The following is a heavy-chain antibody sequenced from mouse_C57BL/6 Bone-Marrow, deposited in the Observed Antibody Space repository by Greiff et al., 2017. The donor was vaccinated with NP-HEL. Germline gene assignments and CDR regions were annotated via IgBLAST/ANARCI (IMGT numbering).Heavy chain of an antibody. J-gene: IGHJ4*01. D-gene: IGHD4-1*01. CDR1: GYAFTNYL. CDR3: ARTETGDAMDY. Sequence: VQLQQSGAELVRPGTSVKVSCKASGYAFTNYLIEWVKQRPGQGLEWIGVINPGSGGTNYNEKFKGKATLTADKSSSTAYMQLSGLTSEASAVYFCARTETGDAMDYWGQGTSVTVSS. CDR2: INPGSGGT. V-gene: IGHV1-54*01.